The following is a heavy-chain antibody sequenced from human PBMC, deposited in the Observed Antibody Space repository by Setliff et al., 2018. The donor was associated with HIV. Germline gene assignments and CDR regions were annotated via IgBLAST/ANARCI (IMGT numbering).Heavy chain of an antibody. CDR3: ARDVSEWEPYWYFDL. J-gene: IGHJ2*01. CDR1: GYTFTSYD. V-gene: IGHV1-8*03. CDR2: MNPNSGTT. D-gene: IGHD1-26*01. Sequence: ASVKVSCKASGYTFTSYDINWVRQATGQGLEWMGWMNPNSGTTSHAQKFQGRVTITRNTSISTAYMELSSLRSEDTAVYYCARDVSEWEPYWYFDLWGRGTLVTVSS.